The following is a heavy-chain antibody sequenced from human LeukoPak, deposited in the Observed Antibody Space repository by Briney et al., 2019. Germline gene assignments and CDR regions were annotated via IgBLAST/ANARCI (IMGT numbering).Heavy chain of an antibody. V-gene: IGHV4-59*01. Sequence: PSETLSLTCTVSGGSISSYYWTWVRQPPGKGLEWIAYIHDSGTTSYSPSLESRVTISLDTSNNQFSLRLSSVTAADTAVYYCARESWYCSDGSCYSDFDYWGQGTLVTVFS. CDR2: IHDSGTT. J-gene: IGHJ4*02. CDR3: ARESWYCSDGSCYSDFDY. D-gene: IGHD2-15*01. CDR1: GGSISSYY.